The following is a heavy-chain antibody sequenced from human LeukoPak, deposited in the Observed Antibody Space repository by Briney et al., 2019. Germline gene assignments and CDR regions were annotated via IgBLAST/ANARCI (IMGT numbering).Heavy chain of an antibody. V-gene: IGHV4-30-4*01. Sequence: SETLSLTCTVSGGSISSGDYYWSWIRQPPGKGLEWIGYIYYSGSTYYNPSLKSRVTISVDTSKNQFSLKLSSVTAADTAVYYCARGYCSSTSCPHYYYYSMDVWGQGTTVTVSS. J-gene: IGHJ6*02. CDR2: IYYSGST. CDR3: ARGYCSSTSCPHYYYYSMDV. D-gene: IGHD2-2*01. CDR1: GGSISSGDYY.